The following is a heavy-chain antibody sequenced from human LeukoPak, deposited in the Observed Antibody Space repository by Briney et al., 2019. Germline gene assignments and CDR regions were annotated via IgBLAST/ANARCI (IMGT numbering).Heavy chain of an antibody. J-gene: IGHJ4*02. V-gene: IGHV1-8*01. Sequence: EASVKVSCKASGYTFTSYDIDWVRQATGQGLEWMGWMNPNSGNTGYAQKFQGRVTMTRNTSISTAYMELNSLRVEDTAVYYCARDGPAAGHAFDYWGQGTLVTVSS. CDR1: GYTFTSYD. D-gene: IGHD5-24*01. CDR2: MNPNSGNT. CDR3: ARDGPAAGHAFDY.